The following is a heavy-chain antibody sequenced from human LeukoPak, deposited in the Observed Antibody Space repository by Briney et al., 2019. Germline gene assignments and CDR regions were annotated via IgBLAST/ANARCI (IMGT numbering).Heavy chain of an antibody. Sequence: PGGSLRLSCATSGFTFSSHAMHWVRQAPDEGLEWMASISYDGSNNIHADSVKGRFTISRDNSKNTLYLQMNSLRAEDTAVYYCVGELGPISFDYWGQGTLVTVSS. J-gene: IGHJ4*02. CDR1: GFTFSSHA. D-gene: IGHD2/OR15-2a*01. CDR3: VGELGPISFDY. V-gene: IGHV3-30-3*01. CDR2: ISYDGSNN.